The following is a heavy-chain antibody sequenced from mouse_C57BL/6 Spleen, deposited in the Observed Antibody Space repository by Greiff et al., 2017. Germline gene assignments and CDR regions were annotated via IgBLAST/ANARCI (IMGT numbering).Heavy chain of an antibody. J-gene: IGHJ3*01. Sequence: EVQVVESGGGLVKPGGSLKLSCAASGFTFSSYTMSWVRQTPEKRLEWVATISGGGGNTYYPDSVKGRFTISRDNAKNTLYLQMSSLRSEDTALYYCARINWDEAWFAYWGQGTLVTVSA. V-gene: IGHV5-9*01. CDR3: ARINWDEAWFAY. CDR1: GFTFSSYT. D-gene: IGHD4-1*01. CDR2: ISGGGGNT.